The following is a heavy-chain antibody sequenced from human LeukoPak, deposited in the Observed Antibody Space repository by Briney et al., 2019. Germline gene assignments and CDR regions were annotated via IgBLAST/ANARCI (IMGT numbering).Heavy chain of an antibody. CDR3: AREYDNSNYYDS. CDR1: GGSVSSGSFY. J-gene: IGHJ5*01. D-gene: IGHD3-22*01. CDR2: IYYSGST. Sequence: PSETLSLTCTVSGGSVSSGSFYWSWIRQPPGKGLQWIGYIYYSGSTNYNPSLQSRVTISVDTSKNQFSLRLSSVTAADTAVYYCAREYDNSNYYDSWGQGTLVTVSS. V-gene: IGHV4-61*01.